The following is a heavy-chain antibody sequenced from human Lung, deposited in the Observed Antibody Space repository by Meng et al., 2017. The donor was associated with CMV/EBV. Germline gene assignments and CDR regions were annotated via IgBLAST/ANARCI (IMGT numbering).Heavy chain of an antibody. V-gene: IGHV5-51*01. J-gene: IGHJ5*02. CDR3: AGRNGCSGGSCYPGWFDP. Sequence: XVSXXGSGYSFTSYWIGSLRQMPGKGLEWMGIIYPGDSDNRYSPSFQGQVTISADNSISTAYLQWSSLKASDTAMYYCAGRNGCSGGSCYPGWFDPWGQGTXVTVSS. CDR2: IYPGDSDN. CDR1: GYSFTSYW. D-gene: IGHD2-15*01.